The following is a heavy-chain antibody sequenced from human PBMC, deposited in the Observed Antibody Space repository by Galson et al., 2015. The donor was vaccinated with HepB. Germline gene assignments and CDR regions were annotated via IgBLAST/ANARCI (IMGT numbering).Heavy chain of an antibody. CDR3: AKALPSFSSGWPSFDY. D-gene: IGHD6-19*01. Sequence: SVKVPCKASGYAFTGYYMHWVRRAPGQGREWMGRINPNSGGTNYAQKFQGRVTMTRDTSISKAYMELSSLRAEDTAVDYCAKALPSFSSGWPSFDYWGQGTLVTVSS. CDR2: INPNSGGT. J-gene: IGHJ4*02. V-gene: IGHV1-2*06. CDR1: GYAFTGYY.